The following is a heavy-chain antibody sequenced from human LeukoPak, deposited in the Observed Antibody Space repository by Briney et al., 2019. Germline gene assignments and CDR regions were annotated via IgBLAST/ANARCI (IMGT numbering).Heavy chain of an antibody. CDR1: GGSFSGYY. D-gene: IGHD4-17*01. CDR3: ARHPFGYGDYGTCDY. CDR2: INHMGST. V-gene: IGHV4-34*01. Sequence: SETLSLTCALYGGSFSGYYWSWIRPPPGKGLEWIGEINHMGSTDYNPSLKSRVTRSVDTSKNQFSLKLSSVTAADTAVYYCARHPFGYGDYGTCDYWGQGTLVTVSS. J-gene: IGHJ4*02.